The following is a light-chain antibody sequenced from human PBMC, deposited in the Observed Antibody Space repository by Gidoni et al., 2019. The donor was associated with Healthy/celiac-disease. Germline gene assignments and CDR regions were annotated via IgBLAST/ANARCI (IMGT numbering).Light chain of an antibody. CDR3: SSYTSSSKV. CDR1: SSDVGGYNY. J-gene: IGLJ1*01. CDR2: DVS. Sequence: QSALTQPASVSGSPGQSLTISCTGTSSDVGGYNYVSCYQQHPGKAPKLMIYDVSNRPSGVSNRFSGSKSGNTASLTISGLQAEDEADYYCSSYTSSSKVFGTGTKVTVL. V-gene: IGLV2-14*01.